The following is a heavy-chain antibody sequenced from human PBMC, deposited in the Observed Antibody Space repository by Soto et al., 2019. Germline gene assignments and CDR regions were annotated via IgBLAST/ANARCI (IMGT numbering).Heavy chain of an antibody. CDR2: IFYNGGA. CDR3: ARDGDHDYFYGMDI. V-gene: IGHV4-59*01. Sequence: LQESVPGLVKASETLSLSCSVSFGPMRGYYWSWIRQPPGKGLEWIANIFYNGGANYNPSLRSQVTISVDKSKNSFSLRLTSVTPADTAVYYCARDGDHDYFYGMDIWGQGTTVTVS. D-gene: IGHD7-27*01. CDR1: FGPMRGYY. J-gene: IGHJ6*02.